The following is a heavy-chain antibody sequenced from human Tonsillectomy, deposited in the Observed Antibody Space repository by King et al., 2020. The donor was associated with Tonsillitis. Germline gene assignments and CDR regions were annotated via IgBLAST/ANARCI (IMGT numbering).Heavy chain of an antibody. CDR2: IDWDDDK. J-gene: IGHJ6*02. D-gene: IGHD1-1*01. V-gene: IGHV2-70*01. CDR1: GFSLSTSGMC. CDR3: ARLVLDYSYYGMDV. Sequence: TSKESGPALVKPTQTLTLTCTFSGFSLSTSGMCVSWIRQPPGKALEGLALIDWDDDKYYSTSLNTRLTISKDTSNNQVVLTMTNMDPVDTATYYCARLVLDYSYYGMDVWGQGTTVTVSS.